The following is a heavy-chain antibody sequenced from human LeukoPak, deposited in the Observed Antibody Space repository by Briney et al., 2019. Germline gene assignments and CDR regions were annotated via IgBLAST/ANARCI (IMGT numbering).Heavy chain of an antibody. J-gene: IGHJ5*02. CDR3: ARDRVLITPLNWFDP. CDR1: TFSRFG. CDR2: ISVYNGIT. Sequence: ASVKVSCKAHTFSRFGFSWVRQAPGQGLEWMGWISVYNGITKYAEKFQGRVTMTTDTSTSTAYMELRSLRSDDTAVYYCARDRVLITPLNWFDPWGQGTLVTVSS. V-gene: IGHV1-18*01. D-gene: IGHD2-15*01.